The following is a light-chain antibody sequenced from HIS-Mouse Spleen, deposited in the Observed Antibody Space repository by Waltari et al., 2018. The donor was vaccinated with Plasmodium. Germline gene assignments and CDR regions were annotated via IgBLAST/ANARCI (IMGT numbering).Light chain of an antibody. J-gene: IGLJ1*01. V-gene: IGLV2-11*01. Sequence: QSALTQPRSVSWSPGPSVTISCTGTSSDVGGYYFVSWYQQHPGKAPKLMIYDVSKRPSGVPDRFSGSKSGNTASLTISGLQAEDEADYYCCSYAGSYTFYVFGTGTKVTVL. CDR3: CSYAGSYTFYV. CDR1: SSDVGGYYF. CDR2: DVS.